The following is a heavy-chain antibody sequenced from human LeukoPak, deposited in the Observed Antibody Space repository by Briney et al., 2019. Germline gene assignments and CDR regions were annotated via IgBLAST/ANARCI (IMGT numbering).Heavy chain of an antibody. V-gene: IGHV1-8*01. CDR1: GYTFTSYD. CDR2: MNPNSGNT. CDR3: ARDSGGSCYSSCWFDP. J-gene: IGHJ5*02. D-gene: IGHD2-15*01. Sequence: ASVKVSCKASGYTFTSYDINWVRQATGQGLEWMGWMNPNSGNTGYAQKFQGRVTMTRNTSISTAYMELSSLRSDDTAVYYCARDSGGSCYSSCWFDPWGQGTLVTVSS.